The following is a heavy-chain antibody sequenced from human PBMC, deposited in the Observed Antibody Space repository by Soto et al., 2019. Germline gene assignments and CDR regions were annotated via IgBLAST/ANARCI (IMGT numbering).Heavy chain of an antibody. V-gene: IGHV4-59*01. CDR3: AREKDFILGGYAFGY. Sequence: QVQLQESGPRLVKPSETLSLTCSVSDSSMSPYYWTWFRQAPGKGLEWIGHLLYRGTATYNPALQGRVTISLDTSKKQVSLQLSSAIAADTAVYYCAREKDFILGGYAFGYWGPGTLVTVSS. J-gene: IGHJ3*01. CDR2: LLYRGTA. CDR1: DSSMSPYY. D-gene: IGHD1-26*01.